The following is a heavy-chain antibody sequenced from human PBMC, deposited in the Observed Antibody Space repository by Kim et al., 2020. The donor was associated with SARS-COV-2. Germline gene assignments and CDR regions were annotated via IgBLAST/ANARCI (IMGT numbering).Heavy chain of an antibody. J-gene: IGHJ4*02. Sequence: SVKVSCKASGGTFSNYPINWVRQAPGQGLEWMGRIVPVLGTTTYARKFQDTVTIIADKSTGTAYMELSSLTSEDTAVYYCAREALGGDFNDYWGQGTLVTVSS. D-gene: IGHD3-16*01. CDR3: AREALGGDFNDY. CDR2: IVPVLGTT. V-gene: IGHV1-69*08. CDR1: GGTFSNYP.